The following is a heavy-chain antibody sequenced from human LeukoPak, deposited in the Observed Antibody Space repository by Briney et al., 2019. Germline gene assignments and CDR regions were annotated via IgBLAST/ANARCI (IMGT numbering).Heavy chain of an antibody. D-gene: IGHD3-22*01. CDR2: ISSSGSTI. CDR1: GFTFSDYY. V-gene: IGHV3-11*04. CDR3: ARDHAKLVGLSSGYYY. Sequence: GGSLRLSCAASGFTFSDYYMSWIRQAPGKGLEWVSYISSSGSTIYYADSVKGRFTISRDNAKNSLYLQMNSLRAEDTAVYYCARDHAKLVGLSSGYYYWGQGTLVTVSS. J-gene: IGHJ4*02.